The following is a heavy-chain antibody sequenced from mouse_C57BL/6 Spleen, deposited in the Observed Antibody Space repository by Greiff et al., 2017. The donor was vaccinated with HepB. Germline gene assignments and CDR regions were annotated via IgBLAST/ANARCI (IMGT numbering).Heavy chain of an antibody. CDR2: IYPGSGNT. J-gene: IGHJ2*01. CDR3: ALAYSNYVSY. CDR1: GYTFTDYY. V-gene: IGHV1-76*01. D-gene: IGHD2-5*01. Sequence: QVQLQQSGAELVRPGASVKLSCKASGYTFTDYYINWVKQRPGQGLEWIARIYPGSGNTYYNEKFKGKATLTAEKSSSTAYMQLSSLTSEDSAVYFCALAYSNYVSYWGRGTTLTVSS.